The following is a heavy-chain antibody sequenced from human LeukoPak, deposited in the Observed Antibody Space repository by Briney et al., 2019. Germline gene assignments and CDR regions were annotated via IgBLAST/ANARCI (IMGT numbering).Heavy chain of an antibody. D-gene: IGHD3-22*01. V-gene: IGHV4-59*06. CDR2: IYYSGST. CDR3: ARGPYYYDSSGYPNPYYFDY. CDR1: GGSISSYY. Sequence: SETLSLTCTVSGGSISSYYWSLIRQPPGKGLEWIGYIYYSGSTYYNPSLKSRVTISVDTSKNQFSLKLSSVTAADTAVYYCARGPYYYDSSGYPNPYYFDYWGQGTLVTVSS. J-gene: IGHJ4*02.